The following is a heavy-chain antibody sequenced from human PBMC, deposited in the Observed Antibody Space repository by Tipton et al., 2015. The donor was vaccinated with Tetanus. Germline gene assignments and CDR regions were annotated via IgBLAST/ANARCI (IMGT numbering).Heavy chain of an antibody. Sequence: TLSLTCAVYGGSFSGYYWSWIRQPPGKGLEWIGEINHSGSTNYNPSLKSRVTISVDTSKNQFSLKLSSVTAADTAVYYCARGHRLYSSGWYFVDYWGQGTLVTVSS. CDR3: ARGHRLYSSGWYFVDY. CDR1: GGSFSGYY. D-gene: IGHD6-19*01. J-gene: IGHJ4*02. CDR2: INHSGST. V-gene: IGHV4-34*01.